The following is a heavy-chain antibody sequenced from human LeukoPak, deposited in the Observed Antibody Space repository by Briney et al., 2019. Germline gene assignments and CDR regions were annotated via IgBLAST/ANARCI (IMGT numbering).Heavy chain of an antibody. V-gene: IGHV3-64*01. CDR1: GFTFSSYA. CDR2: ISSNGGST. D-gene: IGHD3-10*01. CDR3: ARVLSGDYYGSGSYPRWAYMDV. J-gene: IGHJ6*03. Sequence: GGSLRLSCAASGFTFSSYAMHWVRQAPGKGLEYVSAISSNGGSTYYANSVKGRFTISRDNSKNTLYLQMGSLRAEDMAVYYCARVLSGDYYGSGSYPRWAYMDVWGKGTTVTISS.